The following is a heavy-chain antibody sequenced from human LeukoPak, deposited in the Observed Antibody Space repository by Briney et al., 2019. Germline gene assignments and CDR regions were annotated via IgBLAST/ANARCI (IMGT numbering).Heavy chain of an antibody. CDR2: INAGNGNT. D-gene: IGHD3-10*01. CDR3: ARDPLLLWFGELLANYYYYYGMDV. V-gene: IGHV1-3*01. J-gene: IGHJ6*02. CDR1: GYTFTSYA. Sequence: ASVKVSCKASGYTFTSYAMHWVRQAPGQRLEWMGWINAGNGNTKYSQKFQGRVTITRDTSASTAYMELSSLRSEDTAVYYCARDPLLLWFGELLANYYYYYGMDVWGQGTTVTVSS.